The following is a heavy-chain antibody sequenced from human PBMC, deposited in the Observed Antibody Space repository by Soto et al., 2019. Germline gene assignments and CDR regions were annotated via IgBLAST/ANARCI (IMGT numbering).Heavy chain of an antibody. J-gene: IGHJ4*02. V-gene: IGHV1-2*02. CDR1: GYAITAYY. CDR2: VDPRTGGA. CDR3: ARDDYGIYPY. Sequence: GASVKVSCKASGYAITAYYIHWVRQAPGQGLEWMGWVDPRTGGAIYAQKFQDRVTMTRDTSISTVYMDLSGLRSDDTALYYCARDDYGIYPYWGQGTLVT. D-gene: IGHD1-26*01.